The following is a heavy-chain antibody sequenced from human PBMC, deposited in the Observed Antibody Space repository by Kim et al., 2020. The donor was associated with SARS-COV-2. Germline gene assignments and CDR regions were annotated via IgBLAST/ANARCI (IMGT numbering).Heavy chain of an antibody. CDR3: ARARGYSYGMGVYYFDY. J-gene: IGHJ4*02. D-gene: IGHD5-18*01. Sequence: SETLSLTCAVYGRSFSGYYWSWIRQPPGKGLEWIGEINHSGSTNYNPSLKSRVTISVDTSKNQFSLKLSSVTAADTAVYYCARARGYSYGMGVYYFDYWGQGTLVTVSS. CDR2: INHSGST. V-gene: IGHV4-34*01. CDR1: GRSFSGYY.